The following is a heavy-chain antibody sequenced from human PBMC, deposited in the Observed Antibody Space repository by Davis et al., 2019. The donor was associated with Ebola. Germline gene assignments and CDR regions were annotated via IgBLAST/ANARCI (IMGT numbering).Heavy chain of an antibody. Sequence: ASVKVSCKASGYTFTSYAMHWVRQAPGQRLEWMGWINAGNGNTKYSQKFQGRVTITRDTSASTAYMELSSLRSEDTAVYYCARSQHRYIAVAGLDYWGQGTLVTVSS. D-gene: IGHD6-19*01. V-gene: IGHV1-3*01. CDR1: GYTFTSYA. CDR3: ARSQHRYIAVAGLDY. CDR2: INAGNGNT. J-gene: IGHJ4*02.